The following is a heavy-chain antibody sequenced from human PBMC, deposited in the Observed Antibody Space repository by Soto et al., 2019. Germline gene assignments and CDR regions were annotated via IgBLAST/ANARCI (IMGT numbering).Heavy chain of an antibody. D-gene: IGHD5-18*01. J-gene: IGHJ4*02. CDR2: ISGSDART. CDR1: GFTFSSYA. CDR3: AKGVSQYTPLALFDY. Sequence: GGSLRLSCAASGFTFSSYAMSWVRQAPGKGLEWVSTISGSDARTYSTDSVKGRFTISRDNSRNTAYLQMNSLRVEDTAVYYCAKGVSQYTPLALFDYWGRGTLVTVSS. V-gene: IGHV3-23*01.